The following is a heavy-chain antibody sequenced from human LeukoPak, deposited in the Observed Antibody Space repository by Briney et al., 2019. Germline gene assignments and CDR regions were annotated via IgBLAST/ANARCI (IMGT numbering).Heavy chain of an antibody. CDR1: GGSISSSSYY. CDR3: ARGVGSAYYYNRYYFDY. D-gene: IGHD3-22*01. CDR2: ISHSGST. J-gene: IGHJ4*02. V-gene: IGHV4-39*07. Sequence: SETLSLTCTVSGGSISSSSYYWGWIRQPPGKGLEWIGSISHSGSTYYNPSLKNRVTISVDTSRNQFSLKLSSVTAADTAVYYCARGVGSAYYYNRYYFDYWGQGTLLTVSS.